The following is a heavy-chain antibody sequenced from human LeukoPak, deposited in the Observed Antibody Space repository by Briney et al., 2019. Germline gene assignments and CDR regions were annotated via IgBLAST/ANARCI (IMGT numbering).Heavy chain of an antibody. V-gene: IGHV3-30-3*01. CDR1: GFTFSSYA. J-gene: IGHJ4*02. Sequence: GGSLRLSCAASGFTFSSYAMHWVRQAPGKGLEWVAVISYDGSNKYYADSVKGRFTISRDNSKNTLYLQMNSLRAEDTAVYYCARVGYSSGWYEYWGQGTLVTVSS. CDR3: ARVGYSSGWYEY. CDR2: ISYDGSNK. D-gene: IGHD6-19*01.